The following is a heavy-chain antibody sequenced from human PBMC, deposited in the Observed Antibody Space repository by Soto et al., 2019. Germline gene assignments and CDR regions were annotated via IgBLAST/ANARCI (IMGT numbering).Heavy chain of an antibody. V-gene: IGHV4-34*01. CDR1: GGSFSGYY. CDR2: INHSGST. J-gene: IGHJ4*02. D-gene: IGHD3-3*01. CDR3: ARGDPYCDFWSGSLGY. Sequence: PSETLSLTCAVYGGSFSGYYWSWIRQPPGKGLEWIGEINHSGSTNYNPSLKSRVTISVDTSKNQFSLKLSSVTAADTAVYYCARGDPYCDFWSGSLGYWGQGTLVTVSS.